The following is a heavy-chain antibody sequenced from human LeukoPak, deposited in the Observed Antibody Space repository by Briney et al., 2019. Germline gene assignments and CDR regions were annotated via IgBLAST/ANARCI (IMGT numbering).Heavy chain of an antibody. CDR1: GFTFSSYS. V-gene: IGHV3-21*01. J-gene: IGHJ4*02. CDR3: ARATYYYDSSGYQMSYYFDY. Sequence: PGGSLRLSCAASGFTFSSYSMNWVRQAPGKGLEWVSSISSSSSYIYYADSVKGRFTISRDNAKNSLYLQMNSLRAEDTAVYYCARATYYYDSSGYQMSYYFDYWGQGTLVTVSS. D-gene: IGHD3-22*01. CDR2: ISSSSSYI.